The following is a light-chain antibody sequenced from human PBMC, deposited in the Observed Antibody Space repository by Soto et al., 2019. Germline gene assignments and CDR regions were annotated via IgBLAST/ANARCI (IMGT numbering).Light chain of an antibody. J-gene: IGKJ2*01. Sequence: EVVLTQSPGTLSLSPGERATLSCRASRRISSAYLAWYQQKPDQAPRLLIYGASTRAPDIPDRFRGSGSGTDFTLIISRLEPEDFAVYYCLQSGNSPLTFGQGTKVEVK. CDR1: RRISSAY. V-gene: IGKV3-20*01. CDR3: LQSGNSPLT. CDR2: GAS.